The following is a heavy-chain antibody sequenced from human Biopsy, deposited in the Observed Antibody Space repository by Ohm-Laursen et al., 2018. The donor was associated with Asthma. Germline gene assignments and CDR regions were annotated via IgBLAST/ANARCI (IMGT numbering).Heavy chain of an antibody. D-gene: IGHD5-12*01. CDR2: LIPVLGTP. Sequence: SVKVSCKVSGGTFSSDAISWVRQAPGQGLGWMGGLIPVLGTPDHAQMFEGRVTITADESTSTAYMELSSLSSEDTAVYYCARGYSGSDRIVYYYSGLEVWGQGTTVTVSS. CDR1: GGTFSSDA. V-gene: IGHV1-69*13. CDR3: ARGYSGSDRIVYYYSGLEV. J-gene: IGHJ6*02.